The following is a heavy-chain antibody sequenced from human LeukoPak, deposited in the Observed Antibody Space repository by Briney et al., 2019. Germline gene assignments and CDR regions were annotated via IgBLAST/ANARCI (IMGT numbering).Heavy chain of an antibody. D-gene: IGHD5-12*01. CDR2: ISSSSSYI. Sequence: PGGSLRLSCAASGFTFSSYSMNWVRQAPGKGLEWVSSISSSSSYIYYADSVKGRFTISRDNAKNSLYLQMNSLRAEDTAVYYCASDSGYDHHGLFDYWGQGTLVTVSS. CDR3: ASDSGYDHHGLFDY. V-gene: IGHV3-21*01. J-gene: IGHJ4*02. CDR1: GFTFSSYS.